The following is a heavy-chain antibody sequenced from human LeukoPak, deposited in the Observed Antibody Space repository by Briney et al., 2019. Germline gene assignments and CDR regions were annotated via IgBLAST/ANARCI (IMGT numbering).Heavy chain of an antibody. V-gene: IGHV4-39*01. Sequence: SETLSLTCTVSGGSISSSTYYWGWIRRPPGKGLEWSGSIYYSGSTYYNPSLNSRVTVSVDTSKNQFSLKLSSVTAADTAVYYCVRGSTLRHYQYWGQGTLVTVSS. CDR3: VRGSTLRHYQY. D-gene: IGHD3-16*01. J-gene: IGHJ4*02. CDR1: GGSISSSTYY. CDR2: IYYSGST.